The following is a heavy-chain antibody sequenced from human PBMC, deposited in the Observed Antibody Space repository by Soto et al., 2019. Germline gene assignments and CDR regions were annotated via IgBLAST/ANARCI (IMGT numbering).Heavy chain of an antibody. CDR1: GYSFTSYW. CDR3: ARQEVSGSGWWSLSY. V-gene: IGHV5-51*01. D-gene: IGHD6-19*01. CDR2: IYPGGSDT. J-gene: IGHJ4*02. Sequence: GESLKISCKGSGYSFTSYWIGWVRQMPGKGLEWMGIIYPGGSDTRYSPSFQGQVTISADKSISTAYLQWSSLKASDTAMYYCARQEVSGSGWWSLSYWGQGTLVTVS.